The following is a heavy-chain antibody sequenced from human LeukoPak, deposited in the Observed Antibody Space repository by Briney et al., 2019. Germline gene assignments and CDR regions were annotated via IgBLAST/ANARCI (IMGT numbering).Heavy chain of an antibody. CDR3: ARDNRGDCSGGSCYWVGYYYYGMDV. J-gene: IGHJ6*02. CDR1: GYTFTSYY. CDR2: ISAYNGNT. Sequence: ASVKVSCKASGYTFTSYYMHWVRQAPGQGLEWMGWISAYNGNTNYAQKLQGRVTMTTDTSTSTAYMELRSLRSDDTAVYYCARDNRGDCSGGSCYWVGYYYYGMDVWGQGTTVTVSS. D-gene: IGHD2-15*01. V-gene: IGHV1-18*04.